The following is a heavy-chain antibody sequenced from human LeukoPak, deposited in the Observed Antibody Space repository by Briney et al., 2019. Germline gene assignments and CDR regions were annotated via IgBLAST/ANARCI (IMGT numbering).Heavy chain of an antibody. CDR1: GYTFTGYY. Sequence: ASVTVSCKASGYTFTGYYIHWVRQAPGQGLEWMGWINPSGGGTNYAQKFQGRVTMTRDTSISTAYMELNRLTFDDTALYYCAGGITGGDFWGQGILGTVSS. CDR3: AGGITGGDF. V-gene: IGHV1-2*02. J-gene: IGHJ4*02. D-gene: IGHD1-14*01. CDR2: INPSGGGT.